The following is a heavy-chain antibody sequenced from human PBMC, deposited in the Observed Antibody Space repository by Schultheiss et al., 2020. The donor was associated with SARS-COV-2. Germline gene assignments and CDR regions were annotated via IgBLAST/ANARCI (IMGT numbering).Heavy chain of an antibody. CDR1: GGSFSGYY. D-gene: IGHD3-3*02. J-gene: IGHJ4*02. V-gene: IGHV4-59*01. CDR3: ARLHFWSGYYFDY. Sequence: SQTLSLTCAVYGGSFSGYYWSWIRQPPGKGLEWIGYIYYSGSTNYNPSLKSRVTISVDTSKNQFSLKLSSVTAADTAVYYCARLHFWSGYYFDYWGQGTLVTVSS. CDR2: IYYSGST.